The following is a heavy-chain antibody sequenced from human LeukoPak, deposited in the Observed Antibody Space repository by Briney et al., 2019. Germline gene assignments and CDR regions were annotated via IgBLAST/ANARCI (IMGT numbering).Heavy chain of an antibody. D-gene: IGHD3-10*01. V-gene: IGHV4-4*07. CDR2: IYTSGST. J-gene: IGHJ3*02. Sequence: SETLSLTCTVSGGSISSYYWSWIRQPAGKGLEWIGRIYTSGSTNYNPSLKSRVTMSVDTSKDQFSLKLSSVTAADTAVYYCARLGLGFGELWFDIWGQGTMVTVSS. CDR3: ARLGLGFGELWFDI. CDR1: GGSISSYY.